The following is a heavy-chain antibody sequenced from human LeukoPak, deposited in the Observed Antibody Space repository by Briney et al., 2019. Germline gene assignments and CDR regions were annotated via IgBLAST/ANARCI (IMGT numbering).Heavy chain of an antibody. J-gene: IGHJ4*02. V-gene: IGHV1-18*01. CDR2: ISTYDGDA. CDR1: GYSFTSYG. D-gene: IGHD5-18*01. CDR3: ARAPSGFTYGPGDH. Sequence: ASVKVSCKASGYSFTSYGITWVRQAPGQGLEWMGWISTYDGDANYAQQLQGRVTMTTVTSTITDYMELRSLRSDDTAVYYCARAPSGFTYGPGDHWGQGTLVTVSS.